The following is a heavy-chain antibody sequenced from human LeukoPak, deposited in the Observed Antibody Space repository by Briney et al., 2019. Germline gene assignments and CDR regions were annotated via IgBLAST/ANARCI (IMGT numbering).Heavy chain of an antibody. CDR3: ARDTPSVVVISTDQNDAFDI. CDR1: GGSFSGYY. J-gene: IGHJ3*02. CDR2: INHSGST. Sequence: PSETLSLTCAVYGGSFSGYYWSWIPQPPGKGLEWIGEINHSGSTNYNPSLKSRVTISVDTSKNQFSLKLSSVTAADTAVYYCARDTPSVVVISTDQNDAFDIWGQGTMVTVSS. V-gene: IGHV4-34*01. D-gene: IGHD3-22*01.